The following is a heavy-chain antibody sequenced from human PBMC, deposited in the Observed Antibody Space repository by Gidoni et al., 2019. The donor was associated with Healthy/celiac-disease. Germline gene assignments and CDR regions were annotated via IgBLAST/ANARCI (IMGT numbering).Heavy chain of an antibody. CDR1: GGSISSSSYY. D-gene: IGHD6-13*01. CDR3: ARAHYLQQSNLNWFDP. J-gene: IGHJ5*02. Sequence: QLQLQESGPGLVKPSETLSLTCTVSGGSISSSSYYWGWIRQPPGKGLEWIGTIYYTGSTYYNPSLKSRVTISVDTSKNQFSLKLSSVTAADTAVYYCARAHYLQQSNLNWFDPWGQGTLATVSS. V-gene: IGHV4-39*07. CDR2: IYYTGST.